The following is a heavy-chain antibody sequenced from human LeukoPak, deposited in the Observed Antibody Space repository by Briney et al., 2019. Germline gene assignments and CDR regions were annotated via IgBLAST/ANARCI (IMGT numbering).Heavy chain of an antibody. J-gene: IGHJ6*04. CDR3: ARDGELRYFDWLKNYYYGMDV. Sequence: ASVKVSCKASGGTFSSYAISWVRQAPGQGLEWMGGIIPIFGTAYYAQKFQGRVTITADESTSTAYMELSSLRSEDTAVYYCARDGELRYFDWLKNYYYGMDVWGKGTTVTVSS. D-gene: IGHD3-9*01. CDR1: GGTFSSYA. V-gene: IGHV1-69*13. CDR2: IIPIFGTA.